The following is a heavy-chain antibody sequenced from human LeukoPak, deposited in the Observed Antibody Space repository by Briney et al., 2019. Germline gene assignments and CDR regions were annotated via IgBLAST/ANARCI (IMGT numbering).Heavy chain of an antibody. Sequence: GGSLRLSCAASGFTFSSYWMSWVRQAPGKGLEWVANIKQDGSERYYVDSVKGRFTISRDNAKNSLYLQMNSLRAEDTAVYYCARVTLYGSGSYYFDYWGQGTLVTVSS. D-gene: IGHD3-10*01. CDR3: ARVTLYGSGSYYFDY. J-gene: IGHJ4*02. CDR2: IKQDGSER. V-gene: IGHV3-7*01. CDR1: GFTFSSYW.